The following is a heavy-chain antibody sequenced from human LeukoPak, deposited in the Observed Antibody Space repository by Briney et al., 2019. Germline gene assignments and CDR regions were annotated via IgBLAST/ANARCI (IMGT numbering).Heavy chain of an antibody. CDR2: VNPNSGGT. CDR1: GYTFTGYY. V-gene: IGHV1-2*02. D-gene: IGHD1-1*01. Sequence: ASVKVSFKASGYTFTGYYMHWVRQAPGQGLEWMGWVNPNSGGTNYAQKFQGRVTMTRDTSISTAYMELSRLRSDDTAVYYCARVRGTTPSPYFDYWGQGTLVTVSS. CDR3: ARVRGTTPSPYFDY. J-gene: IGHJ4*02.